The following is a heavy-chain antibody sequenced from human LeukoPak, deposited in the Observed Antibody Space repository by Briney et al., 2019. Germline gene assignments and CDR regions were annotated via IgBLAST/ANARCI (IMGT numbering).Heavy chain of an antibody. CDR2: IYTSGST. V-gene: IGHV4-61*02. J-gene: IGHJ5*02. CDR1: GGSISSGDYY. Sequence: PSETLSLTCTVSGGSISSGDYYWTWIRQPAGKGLEWIGRIYTSGSTNYNPSLKSRVTISVDTSKNQFSLKLSSVTAADTAVYYCARVEMATTGPWGQGTLVTVSS. D-gene: IGHD5-24*01. CDR3: ARVEMATTGP.